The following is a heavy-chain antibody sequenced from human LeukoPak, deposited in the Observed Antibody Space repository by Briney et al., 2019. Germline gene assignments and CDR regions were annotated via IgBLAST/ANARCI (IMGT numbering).Heavy chain of an antibody. D-gene: IGHD3-10*01. Sequence: KPGGSLRLSCAASGFTFPNAWVTWVGKAPGKGRGWVGHIKSIGNGGTIDYAAPVKGRFTISGDDSKNTVYLQMNSLEIEDTAVYFCTTDPGRGVRGYWGQGTLVTVSS. CDR2: IKSIGNGGTI. V-gene: IGHV3-15*01. CDR3: TTDPGRGVRGY. CDR1: GFTFPNAW. J-gene: IGHJ4*02.